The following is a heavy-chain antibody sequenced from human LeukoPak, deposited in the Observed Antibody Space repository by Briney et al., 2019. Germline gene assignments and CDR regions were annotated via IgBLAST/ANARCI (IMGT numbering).Heavy chain of an antibody. CDR1: GFTFDDYA. CDR2: ISWNSGSI. Sequence: PGRSLRLSCVASGFTFDDYAMHWVRQAPGKGLEWVSGISWNSGSIGYADSVKGRFTISRDNAKNSLYLQMNSLRVEDMAVYYCAKVAHNSWPFYSDYWGQGTLVTVSS. J-gene: IGHJ4*02. V-gene: IGHV3-9*03. D-gene: IGHD6-13*01. CDR3: AKVAHNSWPFYSDY.